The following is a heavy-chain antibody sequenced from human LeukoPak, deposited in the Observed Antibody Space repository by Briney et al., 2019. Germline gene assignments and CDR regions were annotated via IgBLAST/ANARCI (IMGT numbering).Heavy chain of an antibody. Sequence: SETLSLTCTVSGGSISSSSYYWGWIRQPPGKGLEWIGSIYYSGSTYYNPSLKSRVTISVDTSKNQFSLKLSSVTAADTAVYYCARHSNWFDPWGQGTLVTVSS. CDR2: IYYSGST. D-gene: IGHD4-11*01. CDR3: ARHSNWFDP. CDR1: GGSISSSSYY. V-gene: IGHV4-39*07. J-gene: IGHJ5*02.